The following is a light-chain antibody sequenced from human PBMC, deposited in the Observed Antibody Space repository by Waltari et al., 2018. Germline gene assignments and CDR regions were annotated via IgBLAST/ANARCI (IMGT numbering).Light chain of an antibody. V-gene: IGKV1-6*01. CDR2: AAS. CDR1: QDIRND. Sequence: AIQMTQSPSSLSTFVGDRVTITCRASQDIRNDLGWYQQKSGKAPKLLIYAASSLQSGAPSRFSGSGSGTDFTLTISGLQPEDFVTFYCLQDYSYPYTFGQGTKLEIK. J-gene: IGKJ2*01. CDR3: LQDYSYPYT.